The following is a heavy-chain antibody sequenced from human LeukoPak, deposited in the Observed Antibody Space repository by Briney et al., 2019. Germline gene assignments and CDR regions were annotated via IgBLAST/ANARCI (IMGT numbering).Heavy chain of an antibody. CDR3: PRDYSNKGFDV. CDR1: GYILTDFY. V-gene: IGHV1-2*02. CDR2: IRPNNGDT. J-gene: IGHJ3*01. D-gene: IGHD4-11*01. Sequence: GASVKDSCKASGYILTDFYLHWVRQAPGQGLEWMGWIRPNNGDTGYAQKFQGRVTMTRDTSISTAFMDLNSLTSDDTALYYCPRDYSNKGFDVWGQWTMVTVSS.